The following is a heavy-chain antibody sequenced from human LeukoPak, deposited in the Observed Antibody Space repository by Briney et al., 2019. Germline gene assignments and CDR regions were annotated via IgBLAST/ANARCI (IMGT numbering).Heavy chain of an antibody. CDR1: GGSISSSSYY. CDR2: IYYSGST. Sequence: PSETLSLTCIVSGGSISSSSYYWGWIRQPPGKGLEWIGFIYYSGSTYYNPSLKSRVTISVDTSKNQFSLRLSSVTAADTAVYYCARDIVGFDAFDIWGQGTMVTVSS. J-gene: IGHJ3*02. D-gene: IGHD1-26*01. CDR3: ARDIVGFDAFDI. V-gene: IGHV4-39*07.